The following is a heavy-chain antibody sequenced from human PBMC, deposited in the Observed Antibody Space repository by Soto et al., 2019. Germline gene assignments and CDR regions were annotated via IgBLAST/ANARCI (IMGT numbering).Heavy chain of an antibody. J-gene: IGHJ4*02. CDR3: AADLYGGHSRRLRTYYFDY. Sequence: QMQLVQSGPEVKKPGTSVKVSCKASGFTFTSSAVQWVRQARGQRLEWIGWIVVGSGNTNYAQKFQERVTITRDMSTSTAYMELSSLRSEDTAVYYCAADLYGGHSRRLRTYYFDYWGQGTLVTVSS. D-gene: IGHD4-17*01. CDR2: IVVGSGNT. CDR1: GFTFTSSA. V-gene: IGHV1-58*01.